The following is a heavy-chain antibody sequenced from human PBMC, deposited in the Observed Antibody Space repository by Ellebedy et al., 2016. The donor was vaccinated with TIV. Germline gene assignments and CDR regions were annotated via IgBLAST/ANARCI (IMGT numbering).Heavy chain of an antibody. V-gene: IGHV3-13*05. J-gene: IGHJ6*02. CDR3: VGGGRTIGGIYYYTGMDV. CDR1: GFTFSTYD. CDR2: VGTAGDP. D-gene: IGHD3-16*01. Sequence: GESLKISCAASGFTFSTYDSHWVRHPAGKGLEWASAVGTAGDPYYSESAKGRFIISRDTANNSLYLQMNSLRAGDTAVYYCVGGGRTIGGIYYYTGMDVWGQGTTVTVSS.